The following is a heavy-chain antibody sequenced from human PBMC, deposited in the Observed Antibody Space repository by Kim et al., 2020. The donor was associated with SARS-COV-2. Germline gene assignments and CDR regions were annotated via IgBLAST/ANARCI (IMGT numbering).Heavy chain of an antibody. Sequence: GGSLRLSCAASGFTFSSYGMHWVRQAPGKGLEWVAVIWYDGSNKYYADSVKGRFTISRDNSKNTLYLQMNSLRAEDTAVYYCARESLVWNYDSSGADYWGQGTLVTVSS. D-gene: IGHD3-22*01. CDR3: ARESLVWNYDSSGADY. J-gene: IGHJ4*02. CDR1: GFTFSSYG. CDR2: IWYDGSNK. V-gene: IGHV3-33*01.